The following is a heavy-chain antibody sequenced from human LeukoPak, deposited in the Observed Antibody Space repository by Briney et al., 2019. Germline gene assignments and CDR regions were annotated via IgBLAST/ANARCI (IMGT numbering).Heavy chain of an antibody. CDR1: GFSFNGYA. Sequence: GGSLRLSCEGSGFSFNGYAMCWVRQAPGKGLEWVAVTGGSDDNTHYADSVKGRFSISRDTSENRLFLQMNSLRPDDSALYYCTKDLMTGFSSGWYLAYWGQGTLVTVSS. CDR3: TKDLMTGFSSGWYLAY. V-gene: IGHV3-23*01. D-gene: IGHD6-19*01. CDR2: TGGSDDNT. J-gene: IGHJ4*02.